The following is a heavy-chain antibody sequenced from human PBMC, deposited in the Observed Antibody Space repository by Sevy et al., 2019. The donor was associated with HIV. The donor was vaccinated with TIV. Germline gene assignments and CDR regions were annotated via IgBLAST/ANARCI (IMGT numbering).Heavy chain of an antibody. J-gene: IGHJ5*02. Sequence: GGSLRPSCAASGFTANSDYMSWVRQAPGKGLEWVSVVYSGGTTYYADSVKGRFTISRDNSKNILYLQMNSLRAEDTAVYYCARHISFGELGSWFDPWGQGTLVTVSS. CDR3: ARHISFGELGSWFDP. V-gene: IGHV3-53*01. CDR1: GFTANSDY. D-gene: IGHD3-10*01. CDR2: VYSGGTT.